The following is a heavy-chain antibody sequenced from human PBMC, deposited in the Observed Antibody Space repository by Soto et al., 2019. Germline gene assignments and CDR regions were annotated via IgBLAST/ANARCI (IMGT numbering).Heavy chain of an antibody. Sequence: VRQAPGQGLEWMGGIIPIFGTANYAQKFQGRVTITADKSTSTAYMELSSLRSEDTAVYYCASRRITIFGVVIAYGMDVWGQGTTVTVSS. V-gene: IGHV1-69*06. D-gene: IGHD3-3*01. J-gene: IGHJ6*02. CDR3: ASRRITIFGVVIAYGMDV. CDR2: IIPIFGTA.